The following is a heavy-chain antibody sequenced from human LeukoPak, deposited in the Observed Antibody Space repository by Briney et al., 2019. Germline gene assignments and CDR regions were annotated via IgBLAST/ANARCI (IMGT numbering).Heavy chain of an antibody. CDR2: INHSGST. J-gene: IGHJ4*02. CDR3: ARGRGILGLYYFDY. V-gene: IGHV4-34*01. D-gene: IGHD3-16*01. CDR1: GGSFSGYY. Sequence: SETLSLTCAVYGGSFSGYYWGWIRQPPGKGLEWIGEINHSGSTNYNPSLKSRVTISVDTSKNQFSLKLSSVTAADTAVYYCARGRGILGLYYFDYWGQGTLVTVSS.